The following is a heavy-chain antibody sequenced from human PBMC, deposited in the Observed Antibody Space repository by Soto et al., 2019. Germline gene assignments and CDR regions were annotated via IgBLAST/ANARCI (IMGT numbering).Heavy chain of an antibody. CDR3: ARGRNTMVRGVAKNNWFDP. CDR1: GYTFTSYD. J-gene: IGHJ5*02. D-gene: IGHD3-10*01. Sequence: GASVKVSCKASGYTFTSYDINWVRQATGQGLEWMGWMNPNCGNTGYAQKFQGRVTMTRNTSISTAYMELSSLRSEDTAVYYCARGRNTMVRGVAKNNWFDPWGQGTLVTVSS. V-gene: IGHV1-8*01. CDR2: MNPNCGNT.